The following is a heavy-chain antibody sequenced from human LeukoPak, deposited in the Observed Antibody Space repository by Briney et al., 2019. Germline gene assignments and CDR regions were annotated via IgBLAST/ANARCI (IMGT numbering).Heavy chain of an antibody. J-gene: IGHJ4*02. CDR2: IIPIFGTA. D-gene: IGHD6-19*01. CDR3: ARGRMAGTYVFDY. Sequence: ASVKVSCKASGGTFSSYAISWVRQAPGQGLEWMGGIIPIFGTANYAQKFQDRVTITADESTSTAYMELTSLRSEDTAVYYCARGRMAGTYVFDYWGQGTLVTVSS. V-gene: IGHV1-69*13. CDR1: GGTFSSYA.